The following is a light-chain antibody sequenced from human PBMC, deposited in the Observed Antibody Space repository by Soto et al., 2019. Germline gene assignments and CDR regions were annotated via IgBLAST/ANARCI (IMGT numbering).Light chain of an antibody. CDR3: SSYAGSYTPYV. Sequence: QSALTQPRSVSGSPGQSVTISCTGTSSDVGLYNYVSWYQQHPGKAPKLIIYDVSKRPSGVPDRFSGPKSGNTASLTISGLQTEDEAEYFCSSYAGSYTPYVFGTGTKVTVL. V-gene: IGLV2-11*01. CDR1: SSDVGLYNY. CDR2: DVS. J-gene: IGLJ1*01.